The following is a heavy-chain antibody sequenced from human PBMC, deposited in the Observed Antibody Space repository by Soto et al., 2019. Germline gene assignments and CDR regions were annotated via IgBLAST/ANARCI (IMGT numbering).Heavy chain of an antibody. CDR2: IYWDDDR. J-gene: IGHJ4*02. CDR1: GFSLSTSGMC. V-gene: IGHV2-5*08. D-gene: IGHD5-12*01. CDR3: AHSSRDGYVQLAFFDY. Sequence: GPTLVNPTQTLTLTCTFSGFSLSTSGMCVSWIRQPPGQALEWLALIYWDDDRRYIPSLKNRLTITKDSPGGQVVLTMTNMDPVDTATYYCAHSSRDGYVQLAFFDYWGQGALVTVSS.